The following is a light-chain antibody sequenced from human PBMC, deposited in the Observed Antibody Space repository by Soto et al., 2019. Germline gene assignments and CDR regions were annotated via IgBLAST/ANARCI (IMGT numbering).Light chain of an antibody. J-gene: IGKJ4*01. CDR2: GAS. Sequence: EIVLTKYPGTLSLSPGERATLSCRASQSVSSSYLAWYQQKPGQAPRLLIYGASSRATGIPDRFSGSGSGTDFTLTISRLEPEDFAVYYCQQYGSSPLTFGGGTKVDIK. CDR3: QQYGSSPLT. CDR1: QSVSSSY. V-gene: IGKV3-20*01.